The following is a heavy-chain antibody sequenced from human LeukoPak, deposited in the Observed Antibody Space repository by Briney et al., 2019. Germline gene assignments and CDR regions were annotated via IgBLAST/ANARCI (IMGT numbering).Heavy chain of an antibody. CDR3: ARKAGYCSSTSCSHYWYFDL. D-gene: IGHD2-2*01. V-gene: IGHV4-34*01. CDR2: INHSGSP. Sequence: SETLSLTCAVYGGSFSGYYWSWIRQSPGKGLEWIGEINHSGSPNYNPSLKSRVTISVDTSKNQFSLKLSSVTAADTAVYYCARKAGYCSSTSCSHYWYFDLWGRGTLVTVSS. CDR1: GGSFSGYY. J-gene: IGHJ2*01.